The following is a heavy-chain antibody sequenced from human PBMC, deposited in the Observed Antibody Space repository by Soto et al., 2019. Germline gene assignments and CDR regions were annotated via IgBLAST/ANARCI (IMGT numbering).Heavy chain of an antibody. J-gene: IGHJ6*02. D-gene: IGHD3-3*01. CDR3: ARSPNDIWCGLTDSFYYYYGIDV. V-gene: IGHV5-51*01. CDR2: IYPGDSDI. CDR1: GYSFTTYW. Sequence: GESLKISCKGSGYSFTTYWIGWVRQMPGKGLEWMGIIYPGDSDIRYSPSFQGQVTISADKSTSTAYLQWSSLKASDTAMYYCARSPNDIWCGLTDSFYYYYGIDVWGQGTTVTVSS.